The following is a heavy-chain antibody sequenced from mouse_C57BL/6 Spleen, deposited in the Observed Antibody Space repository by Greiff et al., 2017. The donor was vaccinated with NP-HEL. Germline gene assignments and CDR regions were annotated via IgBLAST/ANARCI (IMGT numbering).Heavy chain of an antibody. CDR1: GYTFTDYE. Sequence: QVHVKQSGAELVRPGASVTLSCKASGYTFTDYEMHWVKQTPVHGLEWIGAIDPETGGTAYNQKFKGKAILTADKSSSTAYMELRSLTSEDSAVYYCTRSSTGTKDAMDYWGQGTSVTVSS. V-gene: IGHV1-15*01. J-gene: IGHJ4*01. CDR2: IDPETGGT. CDR3: TRSSTGTKDAMDY. D-gene: IGHD4-1*01.